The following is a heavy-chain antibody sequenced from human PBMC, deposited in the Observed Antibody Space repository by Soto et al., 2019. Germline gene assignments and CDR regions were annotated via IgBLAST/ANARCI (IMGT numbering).Heavy chain of an antibody. V-gene: IGHV4-39*01. D-gene: IGHD1-26*01. J-gene: IGHJ4*02. CDR1: GGSISSSSYY. CDR3: ARHGSVGATSIDY. Sequence: SETLSLTCTVSGGSISSSSYYWGWIRQPPGKGLEWIGSIYYSGSTYYNPSLKSRVTISVDTSKNQFSLKLSSVTAADTAVYYCARHGSVGATSIDYWGQRNMVTVSS. CDR2: IYYSGST.